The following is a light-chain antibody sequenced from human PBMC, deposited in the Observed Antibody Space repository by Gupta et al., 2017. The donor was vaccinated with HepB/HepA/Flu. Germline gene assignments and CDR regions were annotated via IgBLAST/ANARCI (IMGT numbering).Light chain of an antibody. V-gene: IGLV3-25*03. CDR1: ALPKQY. Sequence: SYELTQPPSVSVSPGQTARITCSGAALPKQYAYWYQQKPGQAPVLVIYKDSERPSGIPERFSGSSSGTTVTLTISGVQAEDEADYYCQSADSSGTYQVVFGGGTKLTVL. CDR3: QSADSSGTYQVV. CDR2: KDS. J-gene: IGLJ2*01.